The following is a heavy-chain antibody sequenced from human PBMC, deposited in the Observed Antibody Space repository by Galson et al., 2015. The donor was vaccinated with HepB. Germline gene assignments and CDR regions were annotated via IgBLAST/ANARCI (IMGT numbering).Heavy chain of an antibody. CDR1: GFTFSGAA. V-gene: IGHV3-73*01. CDR2: IRSKATNYAA. D-gene: IGHD6-13*01. Sequence: SLRLSCAASGFTFSGAAIHWVRQASGRGPEWIGHIRSKATNYAALYVPSLKGRFTISRDDSKNITYLHMRSLKTDDTAVYYCVRSGDFSGYSSRWGEGTPVTVSS. J-gene: IGHJ4*02. CDR3: VRSGDFSGYSSR.